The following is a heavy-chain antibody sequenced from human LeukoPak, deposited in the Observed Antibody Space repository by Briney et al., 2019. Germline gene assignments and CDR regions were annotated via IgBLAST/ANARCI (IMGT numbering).Heavy chain of an antibody. CDR3: AKDEFYYGSGSAQDAFDM. Sequence: GTSLRLTCAASGFTFSNYGMHWVRQAPGKALEWVAVISYDGSNKNYPDSVKGRFAISRDNSKNMVYVQMNSLRAKGTAVYYCAKDEFYYGSGSAQDAFDMWGQGTMVTVSS. CDR1: GFTFSNYG. J-gene: IGHJ3*02. D-gene: IGHD3-10*01. CDR2: ISYDGSNK. V-gene: IGHV3-30*18.